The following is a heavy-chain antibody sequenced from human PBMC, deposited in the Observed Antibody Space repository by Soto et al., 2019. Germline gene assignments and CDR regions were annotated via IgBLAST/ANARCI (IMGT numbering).Heavy chain of an antibody. J-gene: IGHJ2*01. Sequence: ESGGGVVQPGRSLRLSCAASGFTFSSYGMHWVRQAPGKGLEWVAVIWYDGSNKYYADSVEGRFTISRDNSKNTLYLQMNSLRAEDTAVYYCARDSREDFWSGLRYFDLWGRGTLVTVSS. CDR2: IWYDGSNK. V-gene: IGHV3-33*01. D-gene: IGHD3-3*01. CDR1: GFTFSSYG. CDR3: ARDSREDFWSGLRYFDL.